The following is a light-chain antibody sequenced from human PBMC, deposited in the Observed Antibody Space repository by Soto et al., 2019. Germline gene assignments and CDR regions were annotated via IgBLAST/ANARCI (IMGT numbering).Light chain of an antibody. CDR2: AAS. Sequence: DIQMTQSPSSLSASVGDRVTITCRASQSISSYLNWYQQKPGKAPKLLIYAASSLQSGVPSRFSGSGSGTDFTLPISSLQPEDFATYSCQQSYSTPYTFGQGTKLEIK. J-gene: IGKJ2*01. CDR1: QSISSY. CDR3: QQSYSTPYT. V-gene: IGKV1-39*01.